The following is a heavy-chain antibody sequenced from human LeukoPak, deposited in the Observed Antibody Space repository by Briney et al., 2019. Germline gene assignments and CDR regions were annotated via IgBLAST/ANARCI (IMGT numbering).Heavy chain of an antibody. CDR3: ANLHGSGNYNAFDI. J-gene: IGHJ3*02. V-gene: IGHV3-9*01. CDR2: ISWNSGSI. CDR1: GFTFDDYG. D-gene: IGHD3-10*01. Sequence: GGSLRLSCAASGFTFDDYGMSWVRQAPGKGLEWVSGISWNSGSIGYADSVKGRFTISRDNAKNSLYLQMNSLRAEDTALYYCANLHGSGNYNAFDIWGQGTMVTVSS.